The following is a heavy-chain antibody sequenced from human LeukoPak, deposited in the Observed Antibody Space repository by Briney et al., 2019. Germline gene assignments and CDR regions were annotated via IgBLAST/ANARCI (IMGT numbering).Heavy chain of an antibody. CDR3: ASPAATIVFDY. V-gene: IGHV3-48*03. Sequence: GGSLRLSCAVSGFTFSSYEMNWVRQAPGKGLEWVSYISSSGSTIYYADSVKGRFTISRDNAKNSLYLQMNSLRAEDTAVYYCASPAATIVFDYWGQGTLVTVSS. CDR1: GFTFSSYE. CDR2: ISSSGSTI. J-gene: IGHJ4*02. D-gene: IGHD5-12*01.